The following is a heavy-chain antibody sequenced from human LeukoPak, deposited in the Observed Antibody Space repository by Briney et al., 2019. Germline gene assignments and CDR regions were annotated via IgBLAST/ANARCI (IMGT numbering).Heavy chain of an antibody. Sequence: GGSLRLSCAASGFTFSSYSMNWVRQAPGKGLEWVSYISSSSSTIYYADSVKGRFTISRDNAKNSLYLQMKRLRDEDTAVYYCARDGMVRGVIIWDAFDIWGQGTMVTVSS. V-gene: IGHV3-48*02. D-gene: IGHD3-10*01. J-gene: IGHJ3*02. CDR3: ARDGMVRGVIIWDAFDI. CDR2: ISSSSSTI. CDR1: GFTFSSYS.